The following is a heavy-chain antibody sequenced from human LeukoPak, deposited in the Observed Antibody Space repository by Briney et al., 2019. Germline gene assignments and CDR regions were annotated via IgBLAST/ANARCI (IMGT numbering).Heavy chain of an antibody. CDR2: IYGNDDK. CDR1: GFSLNTNAVA. CDR3: VHRTMVTSVDH. V-gene: IGHV2-5*01. D-gene: IGHD4-17*01. J-gene: IGHJ4*02. Sequence: ESGPTLVKPTQTLTLTCTFSGFSLNTNAVAVGRVRQPPGQALEWLTFIYGNDDKRYSPPLASRLTITKDTSKNQVVLTMTDMDYVDTATYYCVHRTMVTSVDHWGQGTLVTVSS.